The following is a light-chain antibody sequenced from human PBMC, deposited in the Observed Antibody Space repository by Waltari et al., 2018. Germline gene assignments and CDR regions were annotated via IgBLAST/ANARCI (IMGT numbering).Light chain of an antibody. V-gene: IGLV2-14*03. Sequence: QSALTQPASVSGSPGQSITISCTGTSSDVGGYKYVSWYQQHPGKAPKLIIYDVNNRPPGVALRFSGAKSANTASLTISGLQAEDEADYYCNSFTLGTALLVFGGGTKLTVL. CDR1: SSDVGGYKY. CDR2: DVN. CDR3: NSFTLGTALLV. J-gene: IGLJ2*01.